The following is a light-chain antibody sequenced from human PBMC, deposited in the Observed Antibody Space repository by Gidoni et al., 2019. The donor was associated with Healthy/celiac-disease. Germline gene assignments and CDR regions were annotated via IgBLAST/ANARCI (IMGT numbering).Light chain of an antibody. CDR1: QSVSSSY. CDR3: QQYGSSPRT. CDR2: GAS. V-gene: IGKV3-20*01. Sequence: EIVLTQSPGTRSLSQGERATLACRASQSVSSSYLAWYQQKPGQAPRLLIYGASSRATGIPDRFSGSGSGTDFTLTISRLEPEDFAVYYCQQYGSSPRTFGQGTKLEIK. J-gene: IGKJ2*01.